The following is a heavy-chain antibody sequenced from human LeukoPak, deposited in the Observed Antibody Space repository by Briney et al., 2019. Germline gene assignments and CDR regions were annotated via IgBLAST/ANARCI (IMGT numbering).Heavy chain of an antibody. V-gene: IGHV3-66*01. CDR1: GFTVSSNY. J-gene: IGHJ3*02. CDR2: IYSGGST. D-gene: IGHD3-9*01. Sequence: GWSLRLSCAASGFTVSSNYMSWVRPAPGKGLEWVSVIYSGGSTYYADSLQGRFTISRDNSKNTLYLQMNSLKAEDTAVYYCAGAPAEYNILCGHYRREAFDIWGQGTMVTVSS. CDR3: AGAPAEYNILCGHYRREAFDI.